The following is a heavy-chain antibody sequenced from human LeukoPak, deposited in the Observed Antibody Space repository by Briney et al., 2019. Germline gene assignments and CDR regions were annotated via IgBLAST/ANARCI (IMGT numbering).Heavy chain of an antibody. CDR1: GYSISSGYY. J-gene: IGHJ6*03. CDR3: ARAGAGYYYYYMAV. V-gene: IGHV4-38-2*02. D-gene: IGHD1-26*01. CDR2: IYRSWST. Sequence: SETLSLTCTVSGYSISSGYYWGWIRQPPGKGLEWIGTIYRSWSTYSNPSLRGRATISVDTSKNQFSLKLSSVTAADTAVYYCARAGAGYYYYYMAVWGKGTTVSVSS.